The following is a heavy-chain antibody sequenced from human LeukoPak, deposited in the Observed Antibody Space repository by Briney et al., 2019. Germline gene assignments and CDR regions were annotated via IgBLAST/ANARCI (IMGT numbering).Heavy chain of an antibody. V-gene: IGHV4-34*01. CDR1: GGSFSGYY. Sequence: SETLSLTCAVYGGSFSGYYWSWIRQPPGKGLEWIGEINHSGSTNYNPSLKSRVTISVDTSNNQFSLKLSSVTAADTAVYYCASPRGYSYGWYYFDYWGQGTLVTVSS. J-gene: IGHJ4*02. CDR3: ASPRGYSYGWYYFDY. D-gene: IGHD5-18*01. CDR2: INHSGST.